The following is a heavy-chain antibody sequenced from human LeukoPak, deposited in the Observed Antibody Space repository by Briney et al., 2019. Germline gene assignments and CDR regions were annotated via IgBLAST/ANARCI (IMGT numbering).Heavy chain of an antibody. CDR1: GFTFSSYA. J-gene: IGHJ4*02. CDR3: AKDRMYYYDSSGYFDY. V-gene: IGHV3-30*04. CDR2: ISYDGSNK. Sequence: PGGSLRLSCAASGFTFSSYAMHWVRQAPGKGLEWVAVISYDGSNKYYADSVKGRFTISRDNSKNTLYLQMNSLRAEDTAVYYCAKDRMYYYDSSGYFDYWGQGTLVTVSS. D-gene: IGHD3-22*01.